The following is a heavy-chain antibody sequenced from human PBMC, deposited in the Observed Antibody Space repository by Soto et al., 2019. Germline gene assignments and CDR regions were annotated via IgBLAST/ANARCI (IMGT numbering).Heavy chain of an antibody. CDR2: ISSSSSYI. J-gene: IGHJ5*02. Sequence: GGSLRLSCAASGFTFSSYSMNWVRQAPGKGLEWVSSISSSSSYIYYADSVKGRFTISRDNAKNSLYLQMNSLRAEDTAVYYCARDHYYGSGSRPNWFDPWGQGTLVTVSS. CDR3: ARDHYYGSGSRPNWFDP. V-gene: IGHV3-21*01. CDR1: GFTFSSYS. D-gene: IGHD3-10*01.